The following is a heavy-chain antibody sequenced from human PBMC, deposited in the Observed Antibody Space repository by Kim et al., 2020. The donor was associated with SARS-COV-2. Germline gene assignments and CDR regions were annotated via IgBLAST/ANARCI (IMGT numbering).Heavy chain of an antibody. J-gene: IGHJ4*02. D-gene: IGHD4-17*01. V-gene: IGHV1-69*01. CDR3: ARVNYGDYVLFDY. Sequence: YAPSVPARVPITADESTSTAYMELSSLRSEDTAVYYCARVNYGDYVLFDYWGQGTLVTVSS.